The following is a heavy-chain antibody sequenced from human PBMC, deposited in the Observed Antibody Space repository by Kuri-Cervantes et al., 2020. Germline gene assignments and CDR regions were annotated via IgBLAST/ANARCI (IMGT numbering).Heavy chain of an antibody. J-gene: IGHJ6*02. CDR1: GGSISSGGYS. V-gene: IGHV4-39*01. CDR2: IYYSGST. CDR3: ARPGGWFELYGMDV. D-gene: IGHD3-10*01. Sequence: SETLSLTCTVSGGSISSGGYSWSWIRQPPGKGLEWIGSIYYSGSTYYNPSLKSRVTISVDTSKNQFSLKLSSVTAADTAVYYCARPGGWFELYGMDVWGQGTTVTVSS.